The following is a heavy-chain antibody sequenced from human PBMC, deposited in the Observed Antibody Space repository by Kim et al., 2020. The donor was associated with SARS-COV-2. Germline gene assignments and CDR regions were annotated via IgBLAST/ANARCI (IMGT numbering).Heavy chain of an antibody. CDR1: GFTFSSYS. CDR3: ASDYDNIWGVIGPTEDAFEI. Sequence: GGSLRLSCAASGFTFSSYSMNWVRQAPGKGLEWVSSISGTTIYKYYAESVKGRFTISRDNIKSLLYLQMDSLRDEDTAVYYCASDYDNIWGVIGPTEDAFEIWGQGTRVIVSS. V-gene: IGHV3-21*06. D-gene: IGHD3-16*02. J-gene: IGHJ3*02. CDR2: ISGTTIYK.